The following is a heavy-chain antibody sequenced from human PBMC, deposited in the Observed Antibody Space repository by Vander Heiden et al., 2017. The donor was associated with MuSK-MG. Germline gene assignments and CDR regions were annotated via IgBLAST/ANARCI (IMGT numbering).Heavy chain of an antibody. J-gene: IGHJ3*02. Sequence: QLQLHESGPGLVKPSEALSLTCSVSGASTTRVYYYWGWVRQSPGKGLEWIGSIYYSGSTYYNPSLKSRVTISTDTSTNEYSLKLTSVTAADTAVYYCASGEAKFFQLLSRSHAFESWGQGTMVTVSS. CDR3: ASGEAKFFQLLSRSHAFES. CDR1: GASTTRVYYY. CDR2: IYYSGST. V-gene: IGHV4-39*01. D-gene: IGHD1-1*01.